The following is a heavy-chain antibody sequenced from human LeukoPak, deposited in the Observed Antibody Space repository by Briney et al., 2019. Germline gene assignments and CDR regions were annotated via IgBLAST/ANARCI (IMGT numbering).Heavy chain of an antibody. Sequence: GGSLRLSCAASGFTVSSNYMSWVRQAPGKGLEWVSVMFSGGTTYYADSVKGRLTISRDSSKNTLHLQINSLRAEDTAVYFCARSAPPYGDHYYGVDVWGQGTTVIVSS. D-gene: IGHD4-17*01. J-gene: IGHJ6*02. V-gene: IGHV3-66*01. CDR1: GFTVSSNY. CDR3: ARSAPPYGDHYYGVDV. CDR2: MFSGGTT.